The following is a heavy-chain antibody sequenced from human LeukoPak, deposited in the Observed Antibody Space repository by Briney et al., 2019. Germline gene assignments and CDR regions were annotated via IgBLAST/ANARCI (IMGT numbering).Heavy chain of an antibody. J-gene: IGHJ4*02. CDR1: GFSFTTYA. Sequence: GGSLRLSCAASGFSFTTYALSWVRQAPGKGLEWISVVSGSGNTIYYADSVKGRFTISRDPSKKTVFLQMNSLRAEDTAVYYCAKEDSSGYYPLSFDYWGQGTLVTVSS. CDR2: VSGSGNTI. D-gene: IGHD3-22*01. V-gene: IGHV3-23*01. CDR3: AKEDSSGYYPLSFDY.